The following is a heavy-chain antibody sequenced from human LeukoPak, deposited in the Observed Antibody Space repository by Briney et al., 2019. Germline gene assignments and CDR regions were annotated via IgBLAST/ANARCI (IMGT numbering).Heavy chain of an antibody. CDR1: GGSISSYY. CDR3: ARLSITMVRGVISRWFDP. D-gene: IGHD3-10*01. Sequence: PSETLSLTCTVSGGSISSYYWSWIRQPPGKGLEWIGYIYYSGSTNYNPSLKSRVTISVDTSKNQFSLKLSSVTAADTAVYYCARLSITMVRGVISRWFDPWGQGTLVTVSS. CDR2: IYYSGST. J-gene: IGHJ5*02. V-gene: IGHV4-59*12.